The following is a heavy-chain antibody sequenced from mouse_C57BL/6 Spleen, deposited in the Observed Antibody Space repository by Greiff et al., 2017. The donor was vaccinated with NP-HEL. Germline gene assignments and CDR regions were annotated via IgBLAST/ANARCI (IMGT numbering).Heavy chain of an antibody. V-gene: IGHV5-17*01. Sequence: EVKLVESGGGLVKPGGSLKLSCAASGFTFSDYGMHWVRQAPEQGLEWVAYISSGSSTIYYADTVKGRFTISRDNAKNTLFLQMTSLRSEDTAMYYCARQGEKYRDSPYFDYWGKGTTLTVSS. CDR1: GFTFSDYG. J-gene: IGHJ2*01. D-gene: IGHD2-14*01. CDR2: ISSGSSTI. CDR3: ARQGEKYRDSPYFDY.